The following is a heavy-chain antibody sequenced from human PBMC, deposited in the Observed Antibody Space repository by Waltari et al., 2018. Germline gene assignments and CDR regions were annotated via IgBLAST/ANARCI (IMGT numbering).Heavy chain of an antibody. D-gene: IGHD1-20*01. J-gene: IGHJ1*01. Sequence: EVQLLESGGGFVQPGGSLRLSCQASGLTSFTHAINWVRQAPGKGLEWVSSISVSDATYYAGSGKGRFTISRDYSDNTVYLQMDSLRADDTAVYFCAKPFYNWDDPLHSWGQGTPVTVSS. CDR2: ISVSDAT. CDR1: GLTSFTHA. CDR3: AKPFYNWDDPLHS. V-gene: IGHV3-23*01.